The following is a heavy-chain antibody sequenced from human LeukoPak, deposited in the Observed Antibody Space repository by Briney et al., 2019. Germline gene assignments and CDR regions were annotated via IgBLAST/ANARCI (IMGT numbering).Heavy chain of an antibody. D-gene: IGHD3-22*01. CDR3: AREAEPYYYDSSGYCDY. CDR2: ISSGSSYI. J-gene: IGHJ4*02. Sequence: PGGSLRLSCAASGFTFSSYSMNWVRQAPGKGLEWVSSISSGSSYIYYADSVKGRFTISRDNAKNSLYLQMNSLRAEDTAVYYCAREAEPYYYDSSGYCDYWGQGTLVTVSS. V-gene: IGHV3-21*01. CDR1: GFTFSSYS.